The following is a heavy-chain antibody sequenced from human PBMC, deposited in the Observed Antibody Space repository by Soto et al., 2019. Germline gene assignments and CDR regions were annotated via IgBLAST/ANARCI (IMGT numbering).Heavy chain of an antibody. Sequence: NPSETLSLTCAVYGGSFSGYYWSWIRQPPGKGLEWIGEINHSGSTNYNPSLKSRVTISVDTSKNQFSLKLSSATAADTAVYYCARSRGSGSYLGDAFDIWGQGTMVTVSS. D-gene: IGHD3-10*01. CDR1: GGSFSGYY. V-gene: IGHV4-34*01. J-gene: IGHJ3*02. CDR3: ARSRGSGSYLGDAFDI. CDR2: INHSGST.